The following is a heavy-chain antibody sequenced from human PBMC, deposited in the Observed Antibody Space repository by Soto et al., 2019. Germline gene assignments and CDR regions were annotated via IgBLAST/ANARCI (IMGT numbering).Heavy chain of an antibody. CDR1: GFTFSSYA. J-gene: IGHJ3*02. D-gene: IGHD2-2*01. Sequence: PGGSLRLSCAAPGFTFSSYAMSWVRQAPGKGLEWVSAISGSGGRTYYADSVKGRFTISRDNSKNTLYLQMNSLRAEDTAVYYCAKDRTAYCSSTSCFPNAFDIWGQGTMVTVSS. V-gene: IGHV3-23*01. CDR3: AKDRTAYCSSTSCFPNAFDI. CDR2: ISGSGGRT.